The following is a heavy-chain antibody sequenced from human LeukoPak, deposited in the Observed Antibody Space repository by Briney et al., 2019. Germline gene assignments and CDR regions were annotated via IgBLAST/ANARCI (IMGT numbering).Heavy chain of an antibody. Sequence: GRSLRLSCAASGFTFSSYGMNWVRQAPGKGLEWVAVISYAGSNKYYADSVRGRFTISRDNYKNTLYLQMNSLRDDDTAVYYCAKEIWFVGLRSPCYWGQGALGTV. CDR2: ISYAGSNK. V-gene: IGHV3-30*18. D-gene: IGHD3-10*01. CDR3: AKEIWFVGLRSPCY. J-gene: IGHJ4*02. CDR1: GFTFSSYG.